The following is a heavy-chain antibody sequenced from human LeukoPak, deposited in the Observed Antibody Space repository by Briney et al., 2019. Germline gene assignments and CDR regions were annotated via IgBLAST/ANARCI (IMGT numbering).Heavy chain of an antibody. Sequence: SETLSLTCTVPGGSISSYYWSWIRQPPGKGLEWIGYIYYTGSTNCSPSLKSRVTISIDTSKNQFSLKLTSVTAADTAVYYCARHGQNHGFDIWGQGTMVTVSS. V-gene: IGHV4-59*08. CDR2: IYYTGST. J-gene: IGHJ3*02. CDR3: ARHGQNHGFDI. CDR1: GGSISSYY.